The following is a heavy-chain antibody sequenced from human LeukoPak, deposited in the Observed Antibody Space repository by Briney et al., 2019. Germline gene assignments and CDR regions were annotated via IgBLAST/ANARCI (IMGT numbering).Heavy chain of an antibody. J-gene: IGHJ4*02. CDR3: ARVRPVEMATKTRGDFDY. V-gene: IGHV1-2*02. D-gene: IGHD5-24*01. Sequence: EASVKVSCKASGYTFTGYYMHWVRQAPGQGLEWMGWINPNSGGTNYAQKFQGRVTMTRDTSISTAYMELSRLRSDDTAVYYCARVRPVEMATKTRGDFDYWGQGTLVTVSS. CDR2: INPNSGGT. CDR1: GYTFTGYY.